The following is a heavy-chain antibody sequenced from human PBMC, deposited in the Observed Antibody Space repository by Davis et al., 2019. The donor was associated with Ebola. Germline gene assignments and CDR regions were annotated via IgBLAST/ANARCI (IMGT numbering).Heavy chain of an antibody. CDR2: IYPGDSDT. Sequence: GESLKLSCKGSGYSFTSYWIGWVRQMPGKGLEWMGIIYPGDSDTRYSPSFQGQVTISADKSISTAYLQWSSLKASDTAMYYCARGSSSWYFDFDYWGQGTLVTVSS. J-gene: IGHJ4*02. CDR3: ARGSSSWYFDFDY. V-gene: IGHV5-51*01. CDR1: GYSFTSYW. D-gene: IGHD6-13*01.